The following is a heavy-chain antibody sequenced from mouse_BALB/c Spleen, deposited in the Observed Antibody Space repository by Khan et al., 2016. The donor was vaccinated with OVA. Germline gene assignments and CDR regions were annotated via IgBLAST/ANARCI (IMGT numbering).Heavy chain of an antibody. D-gene: IGHD2-2*01. CDR3: ARGGYDAFAY. V-gene: IGHV1-77*01. CDR1: GYTFTDYV. CDR2: IYPGSGSA. J-gene: IGHJ3*01. Sequence: QVQLKASGPELVKPGASVKMSCKASGYTFTDYVINWVKQRTGQGLEWIGQIYPGSGSAYYNEKFKGKATLTADKSSNTAYMQLTSLTSEDSAVYFCARGGYDAFAYWGQGTLVTVSA.